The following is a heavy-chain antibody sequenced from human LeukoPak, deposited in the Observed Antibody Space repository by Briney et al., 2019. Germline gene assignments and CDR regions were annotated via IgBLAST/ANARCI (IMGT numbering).Heavy chain of an antibody. J-gene: IGHJ4*02. V-gene: IGHV1-3*01. CDR1: GYTFTSYA. CDR3: ARGWASSWYYFDF. Sequence: RASVKVSCKASGYTFTSYAMHWVRQAPGQRLEWMGWINAGNGNTKYSQKFQGRVTITRDTSASTAYMELSSLRSEDTAVYYCARGWASSWYYFDFWGQGTLVTVSS. CDR2: INAGNGNT. D-gene: IGHD2-2*01.